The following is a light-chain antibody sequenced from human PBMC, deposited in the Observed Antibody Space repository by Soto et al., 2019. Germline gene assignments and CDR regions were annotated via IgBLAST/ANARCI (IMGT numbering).Light chain of an antibody. CDR1: SSDVGSYNY. J-gene: IGLJ1*01. Sequence: QSALTQPASVSGSPGRSITISCAGTSSDVGSYNYVSWYQQHPGKAPKLMIYEVSNRPSGVSIRFSGSKSGNTASLTISGLQAEDEADYYCSSYTSSSTLFGTGTKVTVL. V-gene: IGLV2-14*01. CDR2: EVS. CDR3: SSYTSSSTL.